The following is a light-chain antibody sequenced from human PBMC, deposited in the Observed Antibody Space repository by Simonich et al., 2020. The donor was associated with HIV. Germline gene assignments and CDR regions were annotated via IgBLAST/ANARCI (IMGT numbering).Light chain of an antibody. CDR2: WAS. J-gene: IGKJ4*01. CDR3: QQYYGTPLT. Sequence: DIVMTQSPDSLAVSLGERATINCKSSQSVLYSSNNKNYLTWYQQKPGQPPNLFIYWASTRESGVPDRFSASGSGTDFTLTISSLQVEDVAVYYCQQYYGTPLTFGGGTRVEIK. V-gene: IGKV4-1*01. CDR1: QSVLYSSNNKNY.